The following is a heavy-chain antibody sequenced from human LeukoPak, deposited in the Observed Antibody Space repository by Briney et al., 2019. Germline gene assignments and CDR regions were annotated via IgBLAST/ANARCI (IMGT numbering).Heavy chain of an antibody. J-gene: IGHJ4*02. CDR1: GYTLTELS. Sequence: AASVKVSCKVSGYTLTELSMHWVRQAPGKGLEWMGGFDPEDGETIYTQKFRGRVTMTEDTSTDTAYMELSSLRSEDTAVYYCATDLNTVTFDYWGQGTLVTVSS. V-gene: IGHV1-24*01. D-gene: IGHD4-17*01. CDR2: FDPEDGET. CDR3: ATDLNTVTFDY.